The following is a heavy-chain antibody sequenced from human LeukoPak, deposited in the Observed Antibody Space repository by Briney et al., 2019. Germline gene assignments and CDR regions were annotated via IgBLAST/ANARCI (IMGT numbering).Heavy chain of an antibody. CDR3: VLDLFSSFAFDI. D-gene: IGHD3/OR15-3a*01. Sequence: GGSLRLSCAASGFTFSSYWMHWVRQAPGKGLVWVSRIKSDGSSTSYADSVEGRFTTSRDNAKNALHLQMNSLTAEDTAVYYCVLDLFSSFAFDIWGQGTMVTVSS. J-gene: IGHJ3*02. CDR2: IKSDGSST. V-gene: IGHV3-74*01. CDR1: GFTFSSYW.